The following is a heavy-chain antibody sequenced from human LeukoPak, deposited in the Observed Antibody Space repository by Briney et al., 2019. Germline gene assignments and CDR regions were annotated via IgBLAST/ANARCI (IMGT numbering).Heavy chain of an antibody. CDR2: IIHSGST. V-gene: IGHV4-34*01. J-gene: IGHJ2*01. Sequence: SETLSLTCAVYGGSFSGYYWSWIRQPPGKGLEWIGEIIHSGSTNYNPSLKSRVTISVDTSKKQFSLKLSSVTAADTAVYYCARGTEGRRERGVRGRYWYFDLWGRGTLVIVSS. D-gene: IGHD3-10*01. CDR3: ARGTEGRRERGVRGRYWYFDL. CDR1: GGSFSGYY.